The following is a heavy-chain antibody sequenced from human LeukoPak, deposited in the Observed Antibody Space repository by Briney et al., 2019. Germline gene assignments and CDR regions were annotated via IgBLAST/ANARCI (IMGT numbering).Heavy chain of an antibody. CDR1: GYTFTSYD. V-gene: IGHV1-8*01. CDR3: ARAPLGRITIFTRRYYMDV. Sequence: ASVKVSGKASGYTFTSYDINWVRQATGQGLEWMGWMNPNSGNTGYAQKFQGRVTMTRNTSISTAYMELSSLRSEDTAVYYCARAPLGRITIFTRRYYMDVWGKGTTVTVSS. CDR2: MNPNSGNT. D-gene: IGHD3-3*01. J-gene: IGHJ6*03.